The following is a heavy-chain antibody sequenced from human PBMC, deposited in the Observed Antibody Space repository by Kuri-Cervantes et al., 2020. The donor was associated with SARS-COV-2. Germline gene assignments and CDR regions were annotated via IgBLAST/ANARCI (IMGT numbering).Heavy chain of an antibody. Sequence: SGPTLVKPTQTLTLTCTFSGFSLSTSGMRASWIRQPPGKALEWLARIDWDDDKYYSTSLKTRLTISKDTSKNQVVPTMTNMDPVDTATYYCARIQLVKYCSSTSCYTGYYYYYMDVWGKGTTVTVSS. CDR1: GFSLSTSGMR. D-gene: IGHD2-2*02. CDR2: IDWDDDK. V-gene: IGHV2-70*04. CDR3: ARIQLVKYCSSTSCYTGYYYYYMDV. J-gene: IGHJ6*03.